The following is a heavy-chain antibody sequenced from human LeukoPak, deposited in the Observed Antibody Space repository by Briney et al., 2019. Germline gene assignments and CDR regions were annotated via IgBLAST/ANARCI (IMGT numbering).Heavy chain of an antibody. J-gene: IGHJ3*02. Sequence: SETLSLTCTVSGGSISSSSYYWGWIRQPPGKGLEWIGSIYYSGSTYYNPSLKSRVTISVDTSKNQFSLKLSSVTAADTAVYYCARQGGSYGYAFDIWGQGTMVTVSS. CDR3: ARQGGSYGYAFDI. V-gene: IGHV4-39*01. CDR1: GGSISSSSYY. D-gene: IGHD1-26*01. CDR2: IYYSGST.